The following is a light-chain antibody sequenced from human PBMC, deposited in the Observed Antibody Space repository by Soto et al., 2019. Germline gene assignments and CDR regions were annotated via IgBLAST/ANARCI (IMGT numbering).Light chain of an antibody. CDR1: QRLLHITGETF. V-gene: IGKV2D-29*02. CDR2: EVS. CDR3: MQSTQLPPT. Sequence: ILMTQTPLSLSIIPGPTASISCKSSQRLLHITGETFLFWYLQKPGQSPQLLIYEVSTRVSGVPDRFSGSGSGTDFTLEISRVETDDVGIYYCMQSTQLPPTFGQGTRLEIK. J-gene: IGKJ5*01.